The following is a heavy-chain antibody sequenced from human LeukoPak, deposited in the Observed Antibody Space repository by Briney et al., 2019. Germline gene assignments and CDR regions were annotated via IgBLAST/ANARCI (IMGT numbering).Heavy chain of an antibody. CDR3: ANTGDDSSGYYLAMGEH. CDR1: GFTFSSYS. D-gene: IGHD3-22*01. J-gene: IGHJ1*01. V-gene: IGHV3-30*18. Sequence: GGSLRLSCAASGFTFSSYSMNWVRQAPGKGLEWVAVISYDGSNKYYADSVKGRFTISRDNSKNTLYLQMNSLRAEDTAVYYCANTGDDSSGYYLAMGEHWGQGTLVTASS. CDR2: ISYDGSNK.